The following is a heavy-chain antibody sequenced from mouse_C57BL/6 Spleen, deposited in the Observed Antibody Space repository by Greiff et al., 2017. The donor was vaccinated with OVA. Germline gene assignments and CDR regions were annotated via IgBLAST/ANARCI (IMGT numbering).Heavy chain of an antibody. CDR2: INPNNGGT. Sequence: EVQLQQSGPELVKPGASVKISCKASGYTFTDYYMNWVKQSPGKSLEWIGDINPNNGGTSYNQKFKGKATLTVDKSSSTAYMELRSLTSEDSAVYYCARGGLLLDYWGQGTTLTVSS. CDR3: ARGGLLLDY. D-gene: IGHD2-3*01. CDR1: GYTFTDYY. J-gene: IGHJ2*01. V-gene: IGHV1-26*01.